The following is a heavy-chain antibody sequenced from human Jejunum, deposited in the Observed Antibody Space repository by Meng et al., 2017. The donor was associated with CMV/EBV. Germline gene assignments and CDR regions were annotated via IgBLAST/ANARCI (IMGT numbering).Heavy chain of an antibody. J-gene: IGHJ4*02. D-gene: IGHD2-2*01. Sequence: LHFTTDTMSWVRQAPGKGLEWVSSISVYSTHRYYADSVEGRFTISRDNAKNSLYLQMDSLRADDTAVYYCASGFCGSAGCFREFDNWGQGAVVTVSS. CDR2: ISVYSTHR. CDR3: ASGFCGSAGCFREFDN. V-gene: IGHV3-21*06. CDR1: LHFTTDT.